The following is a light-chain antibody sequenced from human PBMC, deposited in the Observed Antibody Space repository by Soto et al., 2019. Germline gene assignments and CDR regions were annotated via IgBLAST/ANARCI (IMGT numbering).Light chain of an antibody. CDR1: QSVSGF. J-gene: IGKJ5*01. CDR2: GAS. V-gene: IGKV3D-15*01. Sequence: EVVLTQSPATLSLSPGERATLSCRASQSVSGFLAWYQQKPGQAPRLLIYGASSRATGIPDRFSGSGSGTDVTLTISSLQTEDFAVYYCQQYNNWTPTFGQGTRLEIK. CDR3: QQYNNWTPT.